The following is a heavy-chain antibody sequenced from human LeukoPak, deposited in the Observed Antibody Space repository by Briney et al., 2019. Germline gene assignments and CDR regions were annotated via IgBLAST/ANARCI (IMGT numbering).Heavy chain of an antibody. J-gene: IGHJ1*01. CDR1: GYTFTSYY. CDR2: INPSGGTT. D-gene: IGHD6-13*01. V-gene: IGHV1-46*01. CDR3: ARGTGIAAAVTSLFQY. Sequence: ASVKVSCKASGYTFTSYYIHWVRQAPGQGLEWTGVINPSGGTTSYSQKFQGSVTMTRDTSTSTVYMELSSLRSEDTAVYYCARGTGIAAAVTSLFQYWGQGTLVTVSS.